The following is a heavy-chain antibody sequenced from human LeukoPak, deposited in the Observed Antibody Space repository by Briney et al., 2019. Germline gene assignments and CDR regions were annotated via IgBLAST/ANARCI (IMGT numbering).Heavy chain of an antibody. CDR3: ARDRPGGSSLDY. CDR2: INHSGST. J-gene: IGHJ4*02. V-gene: IGHV4-34*01. CDR1: GGSFSGYY. Sequence: MASETLSLTCAVYGGSFSGYYWSWIRQPPGKGLEWIGEINHSGSTNYNPSLKSRVTISVDTSKNQFSLKLSSVAAADTAVYYCARDRPGGSSLDYWGQGTLVTVSS. D-gene: IGHD6-13*01.